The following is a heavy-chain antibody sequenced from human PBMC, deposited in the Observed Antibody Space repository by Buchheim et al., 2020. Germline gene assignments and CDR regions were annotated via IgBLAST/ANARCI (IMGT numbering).Heavy chain of an antibody. J-gene: IGHJ4*02. D-gene: IGHD3-22*01. CDR3: ARIPNYYASSGYFDY. CDR1: GFSITSGGVC. Sequence: QVTLRESGPALVKPTQTLTLTCSLSGFSITSGGVCVSWIRQPPGKALEWLARLGWDDEEGFRPSLKSRLSISKDTSKNQVVLTVTNVDPEDTATYYCARIPNYYASSGYFDYWGQG. V-gene: IGHV2-70*15. CDR2: LGWDDEE.